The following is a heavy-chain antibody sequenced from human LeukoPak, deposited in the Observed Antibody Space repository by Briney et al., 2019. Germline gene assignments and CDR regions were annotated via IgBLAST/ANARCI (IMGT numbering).Heavy chain of an antibody. V-gene: IGHV3-33*01. CDR2: TWYDGNHK. CDR1: GFTFTSHG. Sequence: GGSLRLSCAASGFTFTSHGMHWVRQAPGKGLEWVAVTWYDGNHKYYADSVKGRFTIFRDNAKNSLYLQMNSLRAEDTAVYYCARDVALDSSGYYSDYWGQGTLVTVSS. J-gene: IGHJ4*02. CDR3: ARDVALDSSGYYSDY. D-gene: IGHD3-22*01.